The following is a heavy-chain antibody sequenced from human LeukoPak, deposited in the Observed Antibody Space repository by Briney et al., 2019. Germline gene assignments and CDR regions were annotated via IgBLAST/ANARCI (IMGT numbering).Heavy chain of an antibody. V-gene: IGHV3-33*01. CDR1: VFTLSSNA. Sequence: GRSLRLSCAASVFTLSSNAMHWVRQAPRNALEWVSVIWYDGSNKYYADSPKGRYTIPRDTTKNTVYLQMSSLSAADTAVYYCARGLRNTDTFDIWGQGTLVTVSS. J-gene: IGHJ3*02. CDR3: ARGLRNTDTFDI. CDR2: IWYDGSNK.